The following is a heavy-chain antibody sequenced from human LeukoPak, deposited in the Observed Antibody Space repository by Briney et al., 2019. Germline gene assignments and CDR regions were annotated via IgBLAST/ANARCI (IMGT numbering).Heavy chain of an antibody. J-gene: IGHJ5*02. CDR2: ISGSGGNT. CDR3: AKLSTFGDLSRVRFDP. V-gene: IGHV3-23*01. Sequence: GGSLRISCVGSGFTFGSYAMSWVRQAPGKGLEWVSGISGSGGNTYYSDSVKGRLTISRDNSRNTLYLQIYSLSAEDTAVYYCAKLSTFGDLSRVRFDPWGQGTLVTVSS. D-gene: IGHD3-10*01. CDR1: GFTFGSYA.